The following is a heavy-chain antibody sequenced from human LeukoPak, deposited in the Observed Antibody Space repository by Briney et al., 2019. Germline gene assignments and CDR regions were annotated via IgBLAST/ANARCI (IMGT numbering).Heavy chain of an antibody. J-gene: IGHJ4*02. CDR2: TKEDGSEK. V-gene: IGHV3-7*01. Sequence: GGSLRLSCAASGFTFSSHWMSWVRQAPGKGLEWVAKTKEDGSEKYYVDSVKGRFTISRDNAKNSLYLQMNSLRAEDTAVYYCARTRLNIDHWGQGTLVTVSS. CDR1: GFTFSSHW. CDR3: ARTRLNIDH.